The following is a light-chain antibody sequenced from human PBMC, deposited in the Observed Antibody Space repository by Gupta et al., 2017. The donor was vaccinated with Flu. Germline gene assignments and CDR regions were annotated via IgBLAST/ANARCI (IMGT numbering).Light chain of an antibody. CDR3: YSYAGTYTFV. CDR1: SSDVGAWGF. Sequence: QSALTQPRSVSGSAGQSVTISCTGTSSDVGAWGFVSWYQQHPGRAPKAIIYDVDRRPSGVPGRFSGAKVGNTASLTISRLQADDEADYYCYSYAGTYTFVFGGGTRLTVL. V-gene: IGLV2-11*01. CDR2: DVD. J-gene: IGLJ2*01.